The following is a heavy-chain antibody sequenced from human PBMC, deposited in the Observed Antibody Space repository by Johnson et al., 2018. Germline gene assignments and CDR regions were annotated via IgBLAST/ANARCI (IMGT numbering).Heavy chain of an antibody. CDR3: ARDKAPYEPGSYYRGGYYYYMDG. CDR1: GFTFSSYS. J-gene: IGHJ6*03. D-gene: IGHD3-10*01. V-gene: IGHV3-21*01. Sequence: EVQLVESGGGLVKPGGSLRLSCAASGFTFSSYSMNWVRQAPGKGLEWVSSISSSSSYIYYADSVKARFTISRDNAKNSLYPQMNSLRAEDTAVYYCARDKAPYEPGSYYRGGYYYYMDGWGKGTTVTVSS. CDR2: ISSSSSYI.